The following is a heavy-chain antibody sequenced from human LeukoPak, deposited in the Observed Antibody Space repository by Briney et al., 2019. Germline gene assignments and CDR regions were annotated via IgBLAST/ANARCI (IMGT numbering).Heavy chain of an antibody. V-gene: IGHV4-38-2*02. CDR3: ARVGSSDAFDI. CDR1: GYSISGGYY. J-gene: IGHJ3*02. Sequence: SETLSLTCTVSGYSISGGYYWGWIRQPPGKGLEWIGSIYHSGSTYYNPSLKSRVTISVDTSKNQFSLKLSSVTAADTAVYYCARVGSSDAFDIWGQGTMVTISS. D-gene: IGHD3-10*01. CDR2: IYHSGST.